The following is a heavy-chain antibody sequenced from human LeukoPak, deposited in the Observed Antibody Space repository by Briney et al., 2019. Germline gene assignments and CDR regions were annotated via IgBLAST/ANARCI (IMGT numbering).Heavy chain of an antibody. Sequence: SETLSLTCTVSGGSINNDDNYRSWIRQPPGKGLEWIGYIYYSGSTYYNPSLKSRVTISVDTSKNQFSLKLSSVTAADTAVYYCARGTYSGSYAPFDYWGQGTLVTVSS. CDR1: GGSINNDDNY. J-gene: IGHJ4*02. D-gene: IGHD1-26*01. V-gene: IGHV4-30-4*02. CDR2: IYYSGST. CDR3: ARGTYSGSYAPFDY.